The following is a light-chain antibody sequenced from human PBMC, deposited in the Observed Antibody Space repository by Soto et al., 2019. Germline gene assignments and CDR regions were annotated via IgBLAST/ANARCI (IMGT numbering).Light chain of an antibody. CDR3: QQYAESPGT. Sequence: TQSPATLSVSHRERATISCRASQSVSSNLAWYQQKPGQAPRLLIYGTSSRATGIPDRFSGSGSGTDFTLTISRLEPEDFAVYYCQQYAESPGTVGQGTKVDIK. V-gene: IGKV3-20*01. J-gene: IGKJ1*01. CDR2: GTS. CDR1: QSVSSN.